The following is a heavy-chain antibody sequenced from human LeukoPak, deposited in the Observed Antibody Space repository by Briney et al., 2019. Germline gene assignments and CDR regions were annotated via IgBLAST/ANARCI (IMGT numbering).Heavy chain of an antibody. Sequence: GGSLRLSCAASGFTFSSYAMHWVRQAPGKGLEWVAVISYDGSNKYYADSVKGRFAISRDNSKNTLYLQMNSLRAEDTAVYYCARDLVDSSGWYPDYWGQGTLVTVSS. D-gene: IGHD6-19*01. CDR2: ISYDGSNK. CDR3: ARDLVDSSGWYPDY. CDR1: GFTFSSYA. J-gene: IGHJ4*02. V-gene: IGHV3-30*09.